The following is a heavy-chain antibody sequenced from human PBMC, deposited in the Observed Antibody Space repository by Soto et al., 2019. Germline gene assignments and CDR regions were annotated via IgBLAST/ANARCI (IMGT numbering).Heavy chain of an antibody. D-gene: IGHD2-2*01. CDR2: IRGEAYGGTT. CDR1: GFTFGDYA. CDR3: SRQRDCSFISCLDYFYHGMDF. Sequence: PGGSLRLSCTASGFTFGDYAMSWFRQAPGKGLEWVGFIRGEAYGGTTKHAAPMKGRFTISRDDSKTTVYLQMNSLRTEDSAVYYCSRQRDCSFISCLDYFYHGMDFWGQGSTVTVSS. J-gene: IGHJ6*02. V-gene: IGHV3-49*03.